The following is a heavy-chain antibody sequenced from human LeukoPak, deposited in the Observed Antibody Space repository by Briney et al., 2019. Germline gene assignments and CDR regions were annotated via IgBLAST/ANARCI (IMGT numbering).Heavy chain of an antibody. CDR2: ISAYNGNT. D-gene: IGHD6-13*01. J-gene: IGHJ3*02. Sequence: ASVKVSCKASGYTFTSYGISWVRQAPGQGLEWMGWISAYNGNTNYAQKFQGRVTMTRDMSTSTVYMELSSLRSEDTAVYYCARDRYSSSWGSFDIWGQGTMVTVSS. CDR1: GYTFTSYG. V-gene: IGHV1-18*01. CDR3: ARDRYSSSWGSFDI.